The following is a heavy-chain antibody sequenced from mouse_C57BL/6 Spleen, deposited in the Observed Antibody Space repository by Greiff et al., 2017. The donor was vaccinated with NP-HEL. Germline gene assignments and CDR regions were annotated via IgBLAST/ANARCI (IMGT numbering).Heavy chain of an antibody. D-gene: IGHD1-1*01. CDR3: ARVPITTVVATDD. V-gene: IGHV1-64*01. CDR1: GYTFTSYW. Sequence: QVQLQQPGAELVKPGASVKLSCKASGYTFTSYWMHWVKQRPGQGLEWIGMIHPNSGSTNYNEKFKSKATLTVDKSSSTAYMQLSSLTSEDSAVYYCARVPITTVVATDDWGQGTTLTVSS. J-gene: IGHJ2*01. CDR2: IHPNSGST.